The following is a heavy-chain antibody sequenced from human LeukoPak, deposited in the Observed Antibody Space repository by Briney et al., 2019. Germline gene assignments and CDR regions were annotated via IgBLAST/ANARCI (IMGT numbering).Heavy chain of an antibody. Sequence: SVKVSCKASGGTFSSYAISWVRQAPGQGLEWMGGIIPIFGTANYAQKFQGRVTITADKSTSTAYMELSSLRSEDTAVYYCARAYIGYCSSTSCYSYYYYMDVWGKGTTVTVSS. V-gene: IGHV1-69*06. CDR3: ARAYIGYCSSTSCYSYYYYMDV. J-gene: IGHJ6*03. CDR2: IIPIFGTA. CDR1: GGTFSSYA. D-gene: IGHD2-2*01.